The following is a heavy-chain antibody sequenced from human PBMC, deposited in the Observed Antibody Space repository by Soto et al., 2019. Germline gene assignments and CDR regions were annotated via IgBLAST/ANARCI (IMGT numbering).Heavy chain of an antibody. V-gene: IGHV3-30*03. Sequence: QVQLVESGGGVVQPGRSLRLSCAASGFTFSSYGMHWVRQAPGKGLEWVAVISYDGSNKYYADSVKGRFTISRENSKNTLYLQMNSLRAEDTAVYYCARSPYSVSYLDYFDYWGQGTQVTVSS. J-gene: IGHJ4*02. CDR1: GFTFSSYG. CDR3: ARSPYSVSYLDYFDY. D-gene: IGHD1-26*01. CDR2: ISYDGSNK.